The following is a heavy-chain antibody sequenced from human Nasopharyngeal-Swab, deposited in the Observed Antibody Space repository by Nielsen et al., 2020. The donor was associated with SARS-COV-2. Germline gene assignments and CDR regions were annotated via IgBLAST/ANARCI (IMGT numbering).Heavy chain of an antibody. D-gene: IGHD2-8*02. Sequence: ASVKVSCKVSGYTLTELSMHWVRQAPGKGLEWMGGFDPEDGETIYAQKFQGRVTMTEDTSTDTAYMDLSSLRSEDTAVYYCATSSPVVSSGNWFDPWGKGTLVTVSS. V-gene: IGHV1-24*01. J-gene: IGHJ5*02. CDR2: FDPEDGET. CDR1: GYTLTELS. CDR3: ATSSPVVSSGNWFDP.